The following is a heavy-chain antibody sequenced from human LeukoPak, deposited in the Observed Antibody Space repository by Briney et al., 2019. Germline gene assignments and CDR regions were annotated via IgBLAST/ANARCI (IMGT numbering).Heavy chain of an antibody. CDR1: GYSFTNYW. CDR2: IYPDDSDT. Sequence: GESLKISCKGSGYSFTNYWIGWVRQMPGKGLEWMGIIYPDDSDTRYSPSFQGQVTISADKSVRTAYLQWSSLKASDTAMYYCARPNITSYYDSRGYAFDVWGQGTMVTVSS. CDR3: ARPNITSYYDSRGYAFDV. V-gene: IGHV5-51*01. J-gene: IGHJ3*01. D-gene: IGHD3-22*01.